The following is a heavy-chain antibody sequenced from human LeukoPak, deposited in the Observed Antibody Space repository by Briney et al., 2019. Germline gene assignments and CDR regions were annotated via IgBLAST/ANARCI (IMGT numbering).Heavy chain of an antibody. V-gene: IGHV4-59*01. CDR3: ARDLGGGHDY. CDR2: IYYSGST. J-gene: IGHJ4*02. D-gene: IGHD2-15*01. CDR1: GGSISSYH. Sequence: SETLSLTCTVSGGSISSYHWSWIRQPPGKGLEWIGYIYYSGSTNYNPSLKSRVTISVDTSKNQFSLKLSSVTAADTAVYYCARDLGGGHDYWGQGTLVTVSS.